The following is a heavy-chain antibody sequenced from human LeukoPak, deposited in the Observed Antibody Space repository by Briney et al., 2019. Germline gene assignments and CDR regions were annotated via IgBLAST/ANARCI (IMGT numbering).Heavy chain of an antibody. V-gene: IGHV4-34*01. J-gene: IGHJ6*02. CDR2: ITHSGST. D-gene: IGHD1-14*01. CDR1: GGSFSGYY. Sequence: PSETLSLTCAVYGGSFSGYYWSWIRQSPGKGLEWIGEITHSGSTNYNPSLKSRVTISMDTSKNQFSLKVTSVTAADTAVYHCARGPAPPNPYPYYGMDVWGQGTTVTVSS. CDR3: ARGPAPPNPYPYYGMDV.